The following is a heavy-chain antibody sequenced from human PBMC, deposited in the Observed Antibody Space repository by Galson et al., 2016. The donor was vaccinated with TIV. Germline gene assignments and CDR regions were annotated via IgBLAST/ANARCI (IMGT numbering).Heavy chain of an antibody. J-gene: IGHJ4*02. CDR3: GRAFYNNGWFIEY. CDR2: VSYDGIRT. D-gene: IGHD6-19*01. Sequence: SLRLSCAASGFTSSSYAIHWVRQAPGRGLEWVAAVSYDGIRTYYADSVKGRFTISRDNSKNTLYLQMTSLRAEDTAMYYCGRAFYNNGWFIEYWGQGALVTVSS. CDR1: GFTSSSYA. V-gene: IGHV3-30-3*01.